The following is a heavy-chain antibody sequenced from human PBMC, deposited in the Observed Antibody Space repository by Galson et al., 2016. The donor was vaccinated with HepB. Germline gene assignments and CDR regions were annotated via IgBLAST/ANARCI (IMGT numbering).Heavy chain of an antibody. CDR3: ASSNKLRYYYGSEHWYFDL. V-gene: IGHV3-11*03. D-gene: IGHD3-10*01. CDR2: ISNSGSYT. Sequence: SLRLSCAASGFTFSNYYMSWIRQSPGKRLEWVSYISNSGSYTKYADSVKGRFTISRDNAKNSLYLQMNSLRAEDTAVYYSASSNKLRYYYGSEHWYFDLWGRGTLVAVSS. CDR1: GFTFSNYY. J-gene: IGHJ2*01.